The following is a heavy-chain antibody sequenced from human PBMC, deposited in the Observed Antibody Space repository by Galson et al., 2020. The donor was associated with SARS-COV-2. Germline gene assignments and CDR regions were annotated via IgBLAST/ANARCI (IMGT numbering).Heavy chain of an antibody. D-gene: IGHD2-2*01. V-gene: IGHV3-23*01. CDR3: AKTLVGNGGYMDV. CDR1: GFIFSVYA. J-gene: IGHJ6*03. Sequence: GESLKISCGGSGFIFSVYAMNWVRQAPGKGLEWVATIDSTGGFIYYLDSVQGRFTISRDNSKDTVFLQMNSLRAEDTAVYHCAKTLVGNGGYMDVWGKGTTVTVSS. CDR2: IDSTGGFI.